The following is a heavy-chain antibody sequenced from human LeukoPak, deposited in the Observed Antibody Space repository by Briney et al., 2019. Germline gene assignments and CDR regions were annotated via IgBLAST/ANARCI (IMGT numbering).Heavy chain of an antibody. V-gene: IGHV3-43*01. CDR3: ARVLVVPAARGDAFDI. CDR2: ISWDGGST. D-gene: IGHD2-2*01. Sequence: PGGSLRLSCAASGFTFSSYSMNWVRQAPGKGLEWVSLISWDGGSTYYADSVKGRFTISRDNSKNSLYLQMNSLRAEDTAVYYCARVLVVPAARGDAFDIWGQGTMVTVSS. J-gene: IGHJ3*02. CDR1: GFTFSSYS.